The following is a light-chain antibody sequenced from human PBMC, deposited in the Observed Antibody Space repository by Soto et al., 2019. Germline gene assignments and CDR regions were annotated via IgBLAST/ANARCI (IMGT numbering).Light chain of an antibody. J-gene: IGLJ3*02. CDR1: SSDVGAYNY. CDR2: EVT. CDR3: SSFASSNTWV. Sequence: QSALTQPPSASGSPGQSVTISCTGTSSDVGAYNYVSWYQQHAGKAPKLVTYEVTKRPSGVPDRFSGSKSANTASLTVSGLQAEDEADYYCSSFASSNTWVFGGGTQVTVL. V-gene: IGLV2-8*01.